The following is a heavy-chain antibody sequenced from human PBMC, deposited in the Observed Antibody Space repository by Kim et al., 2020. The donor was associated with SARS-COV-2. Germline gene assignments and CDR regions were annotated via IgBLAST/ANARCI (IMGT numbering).Heavy chain of an antibody. CDR3: AREVGVSWQTSSYFYGLDV. V-gene: IGHV3-30-3*01. CDR1: GFNFSTYG. CDR2: ISYDGSTR. D-gene: IGHD1-26*01. Sequence: GGSLRLSCATSGFNFSTYGFHWVRQAPNKGLEWVAVISYDGSTRFYAPSVKGRLTLSRDNSKSTVHLQLDRVRVDDTAVYYCAREVGVSWQTSSYFYGLDVGSQETTVSVS. J-gene: IGHJ6*01.